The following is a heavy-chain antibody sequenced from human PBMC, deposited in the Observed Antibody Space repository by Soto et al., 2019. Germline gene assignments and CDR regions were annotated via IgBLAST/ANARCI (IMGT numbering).Heavy chain of an antibody. J-gene: IGHJ6*02. CDR3: ARDLGFTPSYYYYGMDV. CDR1: GFTFSSYA. CDR2: ISYDGSNK. Sequence: WGSLRLSCAASGFTFSSYAMHWVRQAPGKGLEWVAVISYDGSNKYYADSVKGRFTISRDNSKNTLYLQMNSLRAEDTAVYYCARDLGFTPSYYYYGMDVWGQGTTVTVS. V-gene: IGHV3-30-3*01. D-gene: IGHD3-16*01.